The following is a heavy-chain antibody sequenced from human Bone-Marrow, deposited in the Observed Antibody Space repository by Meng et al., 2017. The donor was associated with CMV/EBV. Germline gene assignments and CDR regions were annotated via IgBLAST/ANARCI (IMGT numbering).Heavy chain of an antibody. V-gene: IGHV1-69*08. CDR3: ARGGPGETYYFDY. D-gene: IGHD3-10*01. CDR2: IVPVLVKA. Sequence: SVKVSCKASGGSFSSYTVSWVRQAAGQGFECMGRIVPVLVKANYAQKFQGKVTITADKSTNTIYMELTSLRSEDAAVYYCARGGPGETYYFDYWGQGTLVTVSS. CDR1: GGSFSSYT. J-gene: IGHJ4*02.